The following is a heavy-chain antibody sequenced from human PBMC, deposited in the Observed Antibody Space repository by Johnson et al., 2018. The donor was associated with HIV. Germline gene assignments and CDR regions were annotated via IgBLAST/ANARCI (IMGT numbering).Heavy chain of an antibody. Sequence: VQLVESGGGLVQPGGSLRLSCGASGFSVSHPYMNWVRQAPGQGLEWVAALYRGCSAYSADSVRGRFTISRDNSKNALYLQMNSLRVDDTALYYCARDGESQQLPLGDAFDVWGRGTLVTVSP. J-gene: IGHJ3*01. D-gene: IGHD6-13*01. CDR2: LYRGCSA. CDR1: GFSVSHPY. CDR3: ARDGESQQLPLGDAFDV. V-gene: IGHV3-66*01.